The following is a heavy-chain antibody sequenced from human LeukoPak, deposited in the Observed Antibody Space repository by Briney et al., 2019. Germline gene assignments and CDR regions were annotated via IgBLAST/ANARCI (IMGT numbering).Heavy chain of an antibody. CDR1: GFTFSTYG. Sequence: GGSLRLSCAASGFTFSTYGMNWVRQAPGKGLEWVSGISPSGGITYYTDSVKGRFTISRDNSKHTVSLQMNSLRAEDTAVYYCAREDYGDYGPDYWGQGTLVTVSS. J-gene: IGHJ4*02. CDR2: ISPSGGIT. D-gene: IGHD4-17*01. CDR3: AREDYGDYGPDY. V-gene: IGHV3-23*01.